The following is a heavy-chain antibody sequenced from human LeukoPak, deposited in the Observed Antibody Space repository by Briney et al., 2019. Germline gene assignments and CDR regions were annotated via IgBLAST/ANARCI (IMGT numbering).Heavy chain of an antibody. CDR1: GFTFSAYA. CDR3: AKGLSSSNWLDY. D-gene: IGHD6-13*01. J-gene: IGHJ4*02. V-gene: IGHV3-30*02. CDR2: VRSDGYSK. Sequence: QAGGSLRLSCTASGFTFSAYAMHWVRQAPGKGLEWVALVRSDGYSKYYADSVKGRFTISRDNSQSTLSLQMISLRPDDTAVYYCAKGLSSSNWLDYWGQGTLVTVSS.